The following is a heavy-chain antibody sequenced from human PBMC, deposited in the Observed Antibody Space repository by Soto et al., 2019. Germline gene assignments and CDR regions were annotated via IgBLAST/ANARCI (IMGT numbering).Heavy chain of an antibody. CDR2: INHSGST. J-gene: IGHJ4*02. V-gene: IGHV4-34*01. D-gene: IGHD3-3*01. Sequence: SETLSLTCAVYGGSFTGYYLSWIRQPPGEGLEWIGEINHSGSTNYNPSLKSRVTISRDTSKNQFSLKLSSVTAADTAVYYCASTYDFWSGYSSKEIDYWGQGTLVTVSS. CDR3: ASTYDFWSGYSSKEIDY. CDR1: GGSFTGYY.